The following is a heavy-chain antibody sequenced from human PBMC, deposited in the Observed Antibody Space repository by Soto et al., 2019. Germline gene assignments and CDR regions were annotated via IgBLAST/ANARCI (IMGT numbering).Heavy chain of an antibody. J-gene: IGHJ5*02. CDR3: ARDPHYYDSSGYIP. Sequence: SVKVSCKASGGTFSSYAISWVRQAPGQGLEWMGGIIPIFGTANYAQKFQGRVTITADESTSTAYMELSSLRSEDTAVYYCARDPHYYDSSGYIPWGQGTLVTVSS. CDR1: GGTFSSYA. D-gene: IGHD3-22*01. V-gene: IGHV1-69*13. CDR2: IIPIFGTA.